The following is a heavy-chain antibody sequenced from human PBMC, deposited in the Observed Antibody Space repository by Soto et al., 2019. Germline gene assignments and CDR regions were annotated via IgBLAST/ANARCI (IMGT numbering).Heavy chain of an antibody. CDR2: ISGSGGST. V-gene: IGHV3-23*01. CDR3: AKDLLAYGYCSGGDCHSRFDY. D-gene: IGHD2-15*01. J-gene: IGHJ4*02. CDR1: GFTFSSYA. Sequence: PGGSLRLSCAASGFTFSSYAMNWVRQAPGKGLEWVSAISGSGGSTYYADSVKGRFTISRDNSKNTLSLQMNSLRAEDTAVYYCAKDLLAYGYCSGGDCHSRFDYWGQGALVTVSS.